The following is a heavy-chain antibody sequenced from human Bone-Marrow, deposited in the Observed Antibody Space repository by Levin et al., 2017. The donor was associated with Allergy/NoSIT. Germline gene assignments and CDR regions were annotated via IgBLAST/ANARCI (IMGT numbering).Heavy chain of an antibody. CDR1: GFTFFHYG. CDR2: ISEGATST. J-gene: IGHJ2*01. Sequence: GGSLRLSCAASGFTFFHYGMSWVRQAPGKRLEWVSTISEGATSTYYADSVKGRFTISRDNSKNTLYLQMNSLRAEDTAVYHCATPFRQIAYSWRFDRWGRGSLVTVAS. D-gene: IGHD5-18*01. V-gene: IGHV3-23*01. CDR3: ATPFRQIAYSWRFDR.